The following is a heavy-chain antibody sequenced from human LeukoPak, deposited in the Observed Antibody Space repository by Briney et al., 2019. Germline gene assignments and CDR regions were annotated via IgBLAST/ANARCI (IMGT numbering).Heavy chain of an antibody. J-gene: IGHJ4*02. D-gene: IGHD3-10*01. Sequence: SETLSLTCTVSGGSISSYYWSWIRQPPGKGLEWIGYIYYSGSTNYNPSLKSRVTISVDTSKNQFSLKLSSVTAADTAVYYCARQRTGSGSYFITPRYFDYWGQGTLVTVSS. V-gene: IGHV4-59*08. CDR2: IYYSGST. CDR3: ARQRTGSGSYFITPRYFDY. CDR1: GGSISSYY.